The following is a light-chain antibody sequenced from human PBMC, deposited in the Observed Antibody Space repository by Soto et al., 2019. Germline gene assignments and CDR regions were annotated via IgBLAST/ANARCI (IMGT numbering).Light chain of an antibody. Sequence: QSVLTQPPSVSAAPGQKVTISCSGSSSNIGNNYVSWYQQLPGTAPKLLIYDNNKRPSGIPDRFSGSKSGTSATLGITGLQTGDEADYYCGTWDSSLSAGPVVFGGGTKL. V-gene: IGLV1-51*01. CDR2: DNN. J-gene: IGLJ2*01. CDR3: GTWDSSLSAGPVV. CDR1: SSNIGNNY.